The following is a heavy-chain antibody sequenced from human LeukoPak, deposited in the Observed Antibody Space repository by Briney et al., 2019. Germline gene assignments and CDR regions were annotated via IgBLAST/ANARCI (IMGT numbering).Heavy chain of an antibody. CDR1: GFTFSSYW. V-gene: IGHV3-7*01. CDR2: IKEDGSEK. D-gene: IGHD3-10*01. Sequence: PGGSLRLSCVASGFTFSSYWMSWVRQAPGEGLEWVANIKEDGSEKYYVDSVKGRFTISRDNTKNSLYLQMNSLRAEDTAVYYCARKAVGELLGGQGTLVTVSS. J-gene: IGHJ4*02. CDR3: ARKAVGELL.